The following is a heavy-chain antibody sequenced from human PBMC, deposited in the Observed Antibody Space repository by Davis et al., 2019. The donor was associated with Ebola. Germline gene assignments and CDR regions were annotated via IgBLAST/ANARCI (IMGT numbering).Heavy chain of an antibody. CDR1: GGSISSSSYY. Sequence: SETLSLTCTVSGGSISSSSYYWGWIRQPPGKGLEWIGSIYYSGSTYYNPSLKSRVTISVDTSKNQFSLKLSSVTAADTAVYYCARSSGSGEPYYFDYWGQGTLVTVSS. J-gene: IGHJ4*02. CDR2: IYYSGST. D-gene: IGHD1-26*01. CDR3: ARSSGSGEPYYFDY. V-gene: IGHV4-39*07.